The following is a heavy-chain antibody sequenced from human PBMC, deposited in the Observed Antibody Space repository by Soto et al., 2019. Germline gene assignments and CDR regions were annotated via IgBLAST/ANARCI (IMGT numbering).Heavy chain of an antibody. Sequence: VKVSCKASGYTFTSYAMHWVRQAPGQRLEWMGWINAGNGNTKYSQKFQGRVTITRDTSASTAYMELSSLRSEDTAVYYCARGLVARFRFLDWFPPPDYWGKGSLVTVAS. J-gene: IGHJ4*02. CDR3: ARGLVARFRFLDWFPPPDY. V-gene: IGHV1-3*01. D-gene: IGHD3-3*01. CDR2: INAGNGNT. CDR1: GYTFTSYA.